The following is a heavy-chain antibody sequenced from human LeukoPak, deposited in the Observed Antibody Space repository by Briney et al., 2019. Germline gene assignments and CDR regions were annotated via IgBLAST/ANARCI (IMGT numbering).Heavy chain of an antibody. Sequence: GGSLRLSCAASGFTFSSYGMSWVRQAPGKGLEWVSAISGSGGSTYYADSVKGRFTISRDNSKNTLYLQMNSLRAEDTAVYYCAKDGWFGELPTNYFDYWGQGTLVTVSS. V-gene: IGHV3-23*01. J-gene: IGHJ4*02. D-gene: IGHD3-10*01. CDR2: ISGSGGST. CDR3: AKDGWFGELPTNYFDY. CDR1: GFTFSSYG.